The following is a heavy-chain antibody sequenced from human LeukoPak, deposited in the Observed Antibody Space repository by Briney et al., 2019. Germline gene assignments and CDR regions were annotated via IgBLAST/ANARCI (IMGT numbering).Heavy chain of an antibody. CDR1: GGTFSSYA. CDR3: ASPGLEVVTAKPTNFDY. J-gene: IGHJ4*02. V-gene: IGHV1-69*13. CDR2: IIPIFGTA. D-gene: IGHD2-21*02. Sequence: SVKVSCTASGGTFSSYAISWVRQAPGQGLEWMGGIIPIFGTANYAQKFQGRVTITADESTSTAYMELSSLRSEDTAVYYCASPGLEVVTAKPTNFDYWGQGTLVTVSS.